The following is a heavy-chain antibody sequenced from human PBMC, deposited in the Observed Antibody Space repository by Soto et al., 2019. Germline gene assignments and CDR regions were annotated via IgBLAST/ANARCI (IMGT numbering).Heavy chain of an antibody. CDR2: IDASTGRT. CDR1: GFAFSGYP. CDR3: AKDDSSGWYRSFDN. Sequence: EVQLLESGGGLVQPGGSLRLSCAASGFAFSGYPMSWVRQTPGKGLEWVSGIDASTGRTYFADSVEGRFTISRDNSKNTLYLQMNSLRVADMAIYYCAKDDSSGWYRSFDNWGQGTLVTVSS. D-gene: IGHD6-19*01. V-gene: IGHV3-23*01. J-gene: IGHJ4*02.